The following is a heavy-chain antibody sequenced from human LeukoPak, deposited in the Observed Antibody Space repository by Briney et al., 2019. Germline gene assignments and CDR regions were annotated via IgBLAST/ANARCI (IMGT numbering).Heavy chain of an antibody. CDR1: GFTFSNYW. J-gene: IGHJ4*02. CDR3: ARAGSWELLWIDY. CDR2: IKQDGSET. Sequence: GGSLGLSCAASGFTFSNYWMSWVRQAPGKGLEWLANIKQDGSETYYVDSVKGRFTISRDNAKNSLYLQMNSLRAEDTALYYCARAGSWELLWIDYWGQGTLVTVSS. D-gene: IGHD1-26*01. V-gene: IGHV3-7*03.